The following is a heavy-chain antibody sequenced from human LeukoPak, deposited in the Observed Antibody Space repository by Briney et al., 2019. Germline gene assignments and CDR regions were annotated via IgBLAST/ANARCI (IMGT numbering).Heavy chain of an antibody. J-gene: IGHJ4*02. CDR3: ASCLDGDYWGGAYFDY. D-gene: IGHD4-17*01. CDR2: ISYDGSNK. Sequence: GGSLRLPYAASGFTFSSYAMHWVRQAPGKGLEWVAVISYDGSNKYYADSVKGRFTISRDNSKNTLYLQMNSLRAEDTAVYYCASCLDGDYWGGAYFDYWGQGTLVTVSS. CDR1: GFTFSSYA. V-gene: IGHV3-30*04.